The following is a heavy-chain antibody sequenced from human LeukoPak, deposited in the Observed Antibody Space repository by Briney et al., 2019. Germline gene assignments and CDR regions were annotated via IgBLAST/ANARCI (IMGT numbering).Heavy chain of an antibody. D-gene: IGHD3-10*01. CDR3: AKDLTYGSGSYWDY. V-gene: IGHV4-4*07. Sequence: TSETLSLTCTVSGGSISSYYWSWIRQPAGKGLEWIGRIYTSGSTNYNPSLKSRVTMSVDTSKNQFSLKLSSVTAADTAVYYCAKDLTYGSGSYWDYWGQGTLVTVSS. CDR1: GGSISSYY. J-gene: IGHJ4*02. CDR2: IYTSGST.